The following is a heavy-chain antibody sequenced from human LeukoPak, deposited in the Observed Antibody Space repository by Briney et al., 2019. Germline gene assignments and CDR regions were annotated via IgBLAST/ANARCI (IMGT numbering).Heavy chain of an antibody. D-gene: IGHD6-13*01. J-gene: IGHJ6*03. Sequence: KPSETLSLTCTVSGYSISSGYYWGWIRQPPGKGLEWIATISHSGSTYYNPSLKSRVTISVDTSKNQFSLKLRSVTAADTAVHYCARRGHSSSWYPANYYYMDVWGKGTTVTISS. CDR2: ISHSGST. CDR3: ARRGHSSSWYPANYYYMDV. V-gene: IGHV4-38-2*02. CDR1: GYSISSGYY.